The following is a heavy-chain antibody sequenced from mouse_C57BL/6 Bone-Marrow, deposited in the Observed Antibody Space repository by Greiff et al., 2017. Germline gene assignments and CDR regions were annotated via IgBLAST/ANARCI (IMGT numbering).Heavy chain of an antibody. Sequence: EVQLQESGAELVKPGASVKLSCTASGFNIKDYYMHWVKQRTEQGLEWIGRIDPEDGETKYAPKFQGKATITADKSSNTAYLQLSSLTSEDTAFYYVSSHYGSGYVAWFAYWGQGALVTVSA. CDR3: SSHYGSGYVAWFAY. CDR2: IDPEDGET. D-gene: IGHD1-1*01. V-gene: IGHV14-2*01. J-gene: IGHJ3*01. CDR1: GFNIKDYY.